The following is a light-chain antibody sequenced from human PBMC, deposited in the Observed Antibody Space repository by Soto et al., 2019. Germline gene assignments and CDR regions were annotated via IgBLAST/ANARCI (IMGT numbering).Light chain of an antibody. V-gene: IGKV1-5*03. Sequence: DIQMTQSPSTLSASVGDRVIITFRASQNVGKYLAWYQQRPGKAPKGLISKASSLESGAPSRFSGSGSGTEFTLTISSLQPEDFGTYYCQQYYSYPWTFGRGTKV. J-gene: IGKJ1*01. CDR3: QQYYSYPWT. CDR1: QNVGKY. CDR2: KAS.